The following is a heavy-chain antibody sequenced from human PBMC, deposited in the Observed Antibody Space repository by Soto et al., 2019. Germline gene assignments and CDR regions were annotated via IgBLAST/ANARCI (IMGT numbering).Heavy chain of an antibody. Sequence: DVQLVESGGALVQPGGSLRLSCVGSGFTFSSFDMNWVRQAPGKGLEWISYISSRGISTYYADSVKGRFTISRDNAENSLFLQMSRLGPEDTAVYYCVREDGVVGASSAFDSWGQGTLVTVSS. D-gene: IGHD1-26*01. CDR1: GFTFSSFD. CDR3: VREDGVVGASSAFDS. V-gene: IGHV3-48*03. CDR2: ISSRGIST. J-gene: IGHJ4*02.